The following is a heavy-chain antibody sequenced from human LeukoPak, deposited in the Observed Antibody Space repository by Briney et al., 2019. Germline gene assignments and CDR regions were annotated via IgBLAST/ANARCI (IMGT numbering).Heavy chain of an antibody. J-gene: IGHJ6*02. CDR1: GGTFSSYA. V-gene: IGHV1-69*13. D-gene: IGHD3-9*01. CDR2: IIPIFGTA. CDR3: AREGNYDILTGYYYYYYGMDV. Sequence: ASVKVSCKASGGTFSSYAISWVRQAPGQGLEWMGGIIPIFGTANYAQKFQGRVTITADESTSTAYMELSSLRSEDTAVYYCAREGNYDILTGYYYYYYGMDVWGQGTTVTVSS.